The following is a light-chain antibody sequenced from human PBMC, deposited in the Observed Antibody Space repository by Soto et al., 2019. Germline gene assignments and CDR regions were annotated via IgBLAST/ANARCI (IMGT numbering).Light chain of an antibody. CDR3: QQYNSYSL. CDR2: DAS. V-gene: IGKV1-5*01. CDR1: QSISSW. J-gene: IGKJ4*01. Sequence: DIQMTQSPSTLSASVGDRVTITCRASQSISSWLAWYQQKPGKAPKLLIYDASSLESGVPSRFSGSGSGTEFTLTISSLQPDDFATYYCQQYNSYSLLGGGTKVEIK.